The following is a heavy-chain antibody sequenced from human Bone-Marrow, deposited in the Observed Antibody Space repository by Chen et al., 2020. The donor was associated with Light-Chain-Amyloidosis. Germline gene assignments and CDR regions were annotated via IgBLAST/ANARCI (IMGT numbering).Heavy chain of an antibody. D-gene: IGHD6-19*01. CDR1: GYTFTYRY. CDR2: ITIYNGDT. CDR3: ARSDLESSGLLDTFDA. V-gene: IGHV1-45*01. J-gene: IGHJ3*01. Sequence: QMHLVQSGAEVKRTGSSVKISCTASGYTFTYRYLHWVRQAPGQAPEWMGWITIYNGDTHYAKTFQDRLSLTREMSLSTTYMELRSLRSEDTGVYFCARSDLESSGLLDTFDAWGQGTKVTVSS.